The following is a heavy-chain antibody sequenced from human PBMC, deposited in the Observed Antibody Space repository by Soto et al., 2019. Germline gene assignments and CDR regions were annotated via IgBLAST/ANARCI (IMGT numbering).Heavy chain of an antibody. CDR3: ARVKATLYRDYYFAY. Sequence: QVQLQESGPGLVKSSQTLSLTCSVSGGTINSGDYFWSWIRQPPGKGLEWIGSIFYTGSTYYSPSLKGRASMSMERPKNLFSLGRRSLTAADTAVYFGARVKATLYRDYYFAYWGQEPWSPSPQ. D-gene: IGHD5-12*01. J-gene: IGHJ4*01. V-gene: IGHV4-30-4*01. CDR1: GGTINSGDYF. CDR2: IFYTGST.